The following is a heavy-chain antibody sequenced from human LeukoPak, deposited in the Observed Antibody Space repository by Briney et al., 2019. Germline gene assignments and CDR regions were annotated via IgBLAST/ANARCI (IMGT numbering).Heavy chain of an antibody. CDR2: ISSSSSYI. Sequence: PGGSLRLSCAASGFTFSSYSMNWVRQAPGKGLEWVSSISSSSSYIYYADSVKGRFTISRDNAKNSLYLQMNSLRAEDTAVYYCASGYYDSSGPLPYYYYYMDVWGKGTTVTVSS. CDR1: GFTFSSYS. V-gene: IGHV3-21*01. D-gene: IGHD3-22*01. J-gene: IGHJ6*03. CDR3: ASGYYDSSGPLPYYYYYMDV.